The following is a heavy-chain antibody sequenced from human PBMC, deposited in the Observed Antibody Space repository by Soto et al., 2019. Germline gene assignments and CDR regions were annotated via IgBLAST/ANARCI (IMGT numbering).Heavy chain of an antibody. J-gene: IGHJ4*02. CDR3: AKDTGRGGGSVFDY. V-gene: IGHV3-23*01. D-gene: IGHD2-15*01. Sequence: PAVSLRLSCSPSAFIFSNYAMSWVRQARGKWLEWVSAISGRGADTYYTEYVKGRFTISRDNFKKTLYLQMNSLRAEDTAVYYCAKDTGRGGGSVFDYWGQGTLVTAPQ. CDR1: AFIFSNYA. CDR2: ISGRGADT.